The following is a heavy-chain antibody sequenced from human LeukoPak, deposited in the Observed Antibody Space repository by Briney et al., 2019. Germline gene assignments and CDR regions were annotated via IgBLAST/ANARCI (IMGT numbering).Heavy chain of an antibody. V-gene: IGHV3-23*01. J-gene: IGHJ4*02. Sequence: GGSLRLSCAASGFTFSSYAMSRVRQAPGKGLEWVSAISSSGGSTYYADSVKGRFTISRDNSKNTLYPQMNSLRAEDTAVYYCAKVWDTYYYDSCGSFDYWGQGTLVTVSS. CDR3: AKVWDTYYYDSCGSFDY. CDR2: ISSSGGST. D-gene: IGHD3-22*01. CDR1: GFTFSSYA.